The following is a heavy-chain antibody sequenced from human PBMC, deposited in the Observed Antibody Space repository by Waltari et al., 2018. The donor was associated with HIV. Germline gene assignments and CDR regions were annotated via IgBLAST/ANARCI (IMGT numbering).Heavy chain of an antibody. CDR2: INPSGNV. CDR1: GAIFSDYS. Sequence: QVQLQQWGARLSSPSATLSPPCGVSGAIFSDYSWGWIRAPPGKGLEWVGEINPSGNVNYNPSLKSRVTMSIDTSKRQFSLKLRSVTAADTAVYYCARVGFSSGWYAGREHTPRNIWFDPWGQGTPVIVSA. CDR3: ARVGFSSGWYAGREHTPRNIWFDP. V-gene: IGHV4-34*02. J-gene: IGHJ5*02. D-gene: IGHD6-13*01.